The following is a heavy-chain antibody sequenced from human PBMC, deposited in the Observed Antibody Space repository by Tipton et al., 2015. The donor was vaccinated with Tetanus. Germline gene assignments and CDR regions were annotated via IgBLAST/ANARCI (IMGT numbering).Heavy chain of an antibody. Sequence: TLSLTCTVSGGSISSYYCSWVRQPPGKGLEWIGHTHYSGSTFYNPSLKSRVTIFVDKSKNQFSLRLSSVTAADTAVYYCARRFYDSSGYSFDIWGQGTMVTASS. CDR2: THYSGST. D-gene: IGHD3-22*01. CDR3: ARRFYDSSGYSFDI. J-gene: IGHJ3*02. V-gene: IGHV4-59*04. CDR1: GGSISSYY.